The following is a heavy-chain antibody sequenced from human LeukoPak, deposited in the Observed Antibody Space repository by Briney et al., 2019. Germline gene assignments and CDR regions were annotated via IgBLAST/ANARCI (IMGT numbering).Heavy chain of an antibody. Sequence: GASVKVSCKASEYTFTGYYIHWVRQAPGQGLEWMGWIDPNTGDSNYVQKFQGRVTMTRDTSISTAYMELSRLRSDDTAVYYCARGWGYDSSGNYWGYWGQGTLVTVSS. J-gene: IGHJ4*02. CDR1: EYTFTGYY. CDR2: IDPNTGDS. V-gene: IGHV1-2*02. CDR3: ARGWGYDSSGNYWGY. D-gene: IGHD3-22*01.